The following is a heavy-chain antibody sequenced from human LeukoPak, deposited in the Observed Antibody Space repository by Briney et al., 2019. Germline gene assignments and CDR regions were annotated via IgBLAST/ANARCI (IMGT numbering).Heavy chain of an antibody. J-gene: IGHJ6*03. D-gene: IGHD3-3*01. CDR3: AREGIFGVVKGVYYYYYMDV. V-gene: IGHV3-21*01. CDR1: GFTFSSYS. CDR2: ISSSSSYI. Sequence: PGGSLRLSCAASGFTFSSYSMNWVRQAPGKGLEWVSSISSSSSYIYYADSVKGRFTISRDNAKNSLYLQMNSLRAEDTAVYYCAREGIFGVVKGVYYYYYMDVWGKGTTVTVSS.